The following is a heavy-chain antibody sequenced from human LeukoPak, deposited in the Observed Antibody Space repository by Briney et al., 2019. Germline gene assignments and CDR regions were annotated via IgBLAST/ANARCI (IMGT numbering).Heavy chain of an antibody. CDR2: IIPIFGTA. J-gene: IGHJ6*03. CDR3: ARTSLNVAQQLVGGGYYYYYMDV. CDR1: GGTFSSYA. D-gene: IGHD6-13*01. Sequence: SVKVSCKASGGTFSSYAISWVRQAPGQGLEWMGGIIPIFGTANYAQKFQGRVTITADESTSTAYMELSSLRSEDTAVYYCARTSLNVAQQLVGGGYYYYYMDVWGKGTTVTVSS. V-gene: IGHV1-69*13.